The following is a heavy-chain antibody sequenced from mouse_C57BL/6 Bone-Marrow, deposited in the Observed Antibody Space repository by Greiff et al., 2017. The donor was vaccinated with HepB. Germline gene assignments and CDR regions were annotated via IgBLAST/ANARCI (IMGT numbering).Heavy chain of an antibody. CDR1: GFTFSDYG. Sequence: DVMLVESGGGLVKPGGSLKLSCAASGFTFSDYGMHWVRQAPEKGLEWVAYISSGSSTIYYADTVKGRFTISRDNAKNTLFLQMTSLRSEDTAMYYCAREDDYLYFDYWGQGTTLTVSS. CDR2: ISSGSSTI. J-gene: IGHJ2*01. V-gene: IGHV5-17*01. D-gene: IGHD2-4*01. CDR3: AREDDYLYFDY.